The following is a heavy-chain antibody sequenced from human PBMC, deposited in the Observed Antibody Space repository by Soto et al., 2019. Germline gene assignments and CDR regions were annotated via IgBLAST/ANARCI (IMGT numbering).Heavy chain of an antibody. J-gene: IGHJ4*02. CDR3: AHTWGIAAPDY. D-gene: IGHD6-13*01. V-gene: IGHV2-5*02. CDR1: GLSLSTSGVG. CDR2: IYWDVDK. Sequence: QITLKESGPTLVKPTQTLTLTCTFSGLSLSTSGVGVGWIRQPPGKALEWLALIYWDVDKRYSPSLKSRPTITKDTSKHQVVLTMTNMDPVDTATYYCAHTWGIAAPDYWGQGTLVTVSS.